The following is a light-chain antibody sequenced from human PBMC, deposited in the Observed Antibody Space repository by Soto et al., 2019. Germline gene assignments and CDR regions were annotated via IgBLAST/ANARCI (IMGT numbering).Light chain of an antibody. Sequence: ENVFTQSPGTLSLSTGERATLSCRASQTVNSDYLTWYQQKPGQAPRLLIYAASSGATGIPDRFSGSGSETDFTLTINRLEPEDFAVYYCQYYGNSRITFGQGTRLEIK. CDR2: AAS. J-gene: IGKJ5*01. CDR3: QYYGNSRIT. V-gene: IGKV3-20*01. CDR1: QTVNSDY.